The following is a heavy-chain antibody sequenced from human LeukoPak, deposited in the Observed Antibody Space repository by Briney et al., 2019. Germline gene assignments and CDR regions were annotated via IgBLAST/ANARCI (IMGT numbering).Heavy chain of an antibody. Sequence: ASVKGSCKASGYTFTGYYMHWVRQAPGQGLEWMGWINPNSGGTNYAQKFQGRVTMTRDTSISTAYMELSSLRSEDTAVYYCARAWVGSSGWYSPYYFDYWGQGTLVTVSS. V-gene: IGHV1-2*02. CDR2: INPNSGGT. D-gene: IGHD6-19*01. CDR3: ARAWVGSSGWYSPYYFDY. J-gene: IGHJ4*02. CDR1: GYTFTGYY.